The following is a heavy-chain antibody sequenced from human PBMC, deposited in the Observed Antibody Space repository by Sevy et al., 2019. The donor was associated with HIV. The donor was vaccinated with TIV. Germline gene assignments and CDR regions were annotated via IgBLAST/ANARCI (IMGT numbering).Heavy chain of an antibody. J-gene: IGHJ4*02. Sequence: ASVKVSSKVSGYTLTQFSMHWVRQAPGKGLEWMATFDPEDDETIYAQRLQGRVTMTEDTSTDTAYMELSSLRSDDTAVYYCAVTKDYYDSSGYPFDYWGQGSLVTVSS. CDR1: GYTLTQFS. CDR2: FDPEDDET. V-gene: IGHV1-24*01. D-gene: IGHD3-22*01. CDR3: AVTKDYYDSSGYPFDY.